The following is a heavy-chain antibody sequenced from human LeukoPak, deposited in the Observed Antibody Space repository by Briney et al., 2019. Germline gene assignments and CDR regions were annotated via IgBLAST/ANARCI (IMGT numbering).Heavy chain of an antibody. J-gene: IGHJ4*02. CDR1: ESDFSTHA. CDR3: ANEIRPNDY. V-gene: IGHV3-23*01. Sequence: GGSLRLSCAAPESDFSTHAMTWVRQAPGKGLEWVSAISISGTKTYYADSVKGRFTISRDNSKNTLYLQMYSLRAEDTAVYYCANEIRPNDYWGQGTLVTVSS. D-gene: IGHD4-17*01. CDR2: ISISGTKT.